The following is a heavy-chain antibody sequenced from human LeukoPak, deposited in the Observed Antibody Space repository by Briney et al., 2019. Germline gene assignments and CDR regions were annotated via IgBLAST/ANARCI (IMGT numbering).Heavy chain of an antibody. CDR1: GFTFSSYW. J-gene: IGHJ4*02. CDR2: INSDGSST. Sequence: GGSLRLSCAASGFTFSSYWMHWVRQAPGKGLVWVSRINSDGSSTSYADSVKGRFTISRDNAKNTLYLQTNSLRAEDTAVYYCARTADDGSSWYTDFDYWGQGTLVTVSS. CDR3: ARTADDGSSWYTDFDY. V-gene: IGHV3-74*01. D-gene: IGHD6-13*01.